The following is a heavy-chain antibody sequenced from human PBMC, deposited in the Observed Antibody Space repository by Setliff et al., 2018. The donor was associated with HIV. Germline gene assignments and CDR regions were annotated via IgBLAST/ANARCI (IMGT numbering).Heavy chain of an antibody. CDR3: ARDYVWGRRAFDI. V-gene: IGHV3-7*01. CDR2: IKPDGSEK. D-gene: IGHD3-16*01. J-gene: IGHJ3*02. Sequence: GGSLRLSCGASGFTFSNYWMSWVRQTPGKGLEWVANIKPDGSEKYYVDSVKGRFTISRDNAENSLYLQMNSLRAEDTAVYYCARDYVWGRRAFDIWGPGTMVTVSS. CDR1: GFTFSNYW.